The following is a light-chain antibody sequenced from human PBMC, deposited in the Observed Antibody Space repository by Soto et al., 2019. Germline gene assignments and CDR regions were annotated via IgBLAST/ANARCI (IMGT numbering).Light chain of an antibody. J-gene: IGLJ2*01. V-gene: IGLV2-18*01. CDR3: SLYTSSSTVA. CDR1: SSDDGSYNH. Sequence: QSVLTQPPSVSGSPGQSVTIPCTASSSDDGSYNHVSWYQQPPGTPPKLMIYEVSNRPSGVPDRFSGSKSGNTASLTISGLQAEDEANYYCSLYTSSSTVAFGGGTKLTVL. CDR2: EVS.